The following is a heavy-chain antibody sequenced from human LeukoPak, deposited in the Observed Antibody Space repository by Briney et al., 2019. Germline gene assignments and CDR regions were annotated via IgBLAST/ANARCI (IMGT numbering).Heavy chain of an antibody. D-gene: IGHD6-13*01. V-gene: IGHV3-30-3*01. CDR3: AREDQQLANY. CDR1: GFSFSSYA. J-gene: IGHJ4*02. Sequence: GGSLRLSCAASGFSFSSYAMHWVRQAPGKGLEWVAVISYDGTNKHHADSVKGRFTISRDNSKNTLYLQMNSLRTEDTAVYYCAREDQQLANYWGQGTLVTVSS. CDR2: ISYDGTNK.